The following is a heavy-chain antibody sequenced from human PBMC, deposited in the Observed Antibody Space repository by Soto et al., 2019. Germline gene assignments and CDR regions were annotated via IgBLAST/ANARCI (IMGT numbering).Heavy chain of an antibody. CDR1: GFTFSKYG. CDR3: AKVRFALKYYYGLDV. D-gene: IGHD3-16*01. Sequence: QVHLVESGGGVVQPGTSLRLSCVASGFTFSKYGMHWVRQAPGKGLEWVAILTDDGKEKYYADSVKGRFIISRDNSNNPLFLQMNPLCAEDTAVYYCAKVRFALKYYYGLDVWGQGTTVYVSS. J-gene: IGHJ6*02. V-gene: IGHV3-30*18. CDR2: LTDDGKEK.